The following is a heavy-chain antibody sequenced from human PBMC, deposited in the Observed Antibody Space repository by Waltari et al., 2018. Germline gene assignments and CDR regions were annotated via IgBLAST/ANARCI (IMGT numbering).Heavy chain of an antibody. J-gene: IGHJ4*02. Sequence: QVQLQESGPGLVKSSETLSLTCTVSGGSISTYYWSWIRQPPGKGLEWSGDFYNSGSTNYNPSLKSRVTMSVDTSKNLFSLKLSSVTAADTAVYYCARDREHSYGKYFDYWGQGILVTVSS. CDR2: FYNSGST. D-gene: IGHD5-18*01. CDR1: GGSISTYY. CDR3: ARDREHSYGKYFDY. V-gene: IGHV4-59*01.